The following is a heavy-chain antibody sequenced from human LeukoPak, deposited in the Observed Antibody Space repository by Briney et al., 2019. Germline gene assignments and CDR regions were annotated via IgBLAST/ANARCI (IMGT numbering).Heavy chain of an antibody. J-gene: IGHJ4*02. D-gene: IGHD3-3*01. CDR1: GFTFSSYG. Sequence: PGGSLRLSCAASGFTFSSYGMHWVRQAPGKGLEWVAVISYDGSNKYYADSVKGRFTISRDSSKNTLYLQMNSLRAEDTAIYYCAKSGPLDTVLGVVTTTYGVFDYWGQGTLVTVSS. CDR2: ISYDGSNK. V-gene: IGHV3-30*18. CDR3: AKSGPLDTVLGVVTTTYGVFDY.